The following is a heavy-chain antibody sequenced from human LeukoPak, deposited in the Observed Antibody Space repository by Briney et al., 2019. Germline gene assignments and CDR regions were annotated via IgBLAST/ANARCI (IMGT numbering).Heavy chain of an antibody. CDR1: GFPFSNYG. Sequence: PGGSLRLSCAASGFPFSNYGMSWLRQAPGKGLEWVSAISGSGDSTNYADSVKGRFTISRDNSKNTLYLQMNSLRAEDTAVYCCAKTYAFDIWGQGTLVTVSS. CDR2: ISGSGDST. J-gene: IGHJ3*02. CDR3: AKTYAFDI. V-gene: IGHV3-23*01.